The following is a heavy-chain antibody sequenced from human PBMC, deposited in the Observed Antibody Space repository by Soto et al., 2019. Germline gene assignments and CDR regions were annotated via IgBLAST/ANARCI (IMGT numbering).Heavy chain of an antibody. Sequence: NPGGSLRLSCVASGFTFSSYSMNWVRQAPGMGLEWVASISSASSETWYADSVKGRFIISRDNAQNSLFLQMNTLRPEDSAIYYCARVAYWGPGTQVTV. CDR2: ISSASSET. J-gene: IGHJ4*02. CDR1: GFTFSSYS. CDR3: ARVAY. V-gene: IGHV3-21*01.